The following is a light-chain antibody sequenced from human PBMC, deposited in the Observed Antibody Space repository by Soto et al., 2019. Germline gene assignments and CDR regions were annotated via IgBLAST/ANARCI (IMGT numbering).Light chain of an antibody. CDR3: QQYNNWPPWT. CDR1: QSVSSN. V-gene: IGKV3-15*01. CDR2: GAS. Sequence: EMVMTQSPATLSVSPGEGATLSCRASQSVSSNLAWYQQKPGQAPRLLIYGASTRATGIPARFSGSGSGTEFTLTISSQQSEDFAVYYCQQYNNWPPWTFGQGTKVDIK. J-gene: IGKJ1*01.